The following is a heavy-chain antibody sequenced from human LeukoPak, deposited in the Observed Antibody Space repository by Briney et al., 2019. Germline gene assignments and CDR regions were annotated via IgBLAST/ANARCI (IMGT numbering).Heavy chain of an antibody. CDR3: ARVRRDGYNQNYFDY. D-gene: IGHD5-24*01. J-gene: IGHJ4*02. CDR2: IIPIFGTA. CDR1: AGTFSSYA. Sequence: SVKVSCKASAGTFSSYAISWVRQAPGQGLERMGRIIPIFGTANYAQKFQGRVTITTDESTSTAYMELSSLRFEDTAVYYCARVRRDGYNQNYFDYWGQGTLVTVSS. V-gene: IGHV1-69*05.